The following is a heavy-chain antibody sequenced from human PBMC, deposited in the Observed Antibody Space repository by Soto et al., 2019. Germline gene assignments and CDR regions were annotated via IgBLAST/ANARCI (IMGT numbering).Heavy chain of an antibody. V-gene: IGHV3-23*01. D-gene: IGHD3-3*01. J-gene: IGHJ4*02. CDR1: GFTFISYA. CDR2: ISGSGGST. CDR3: AKVRFLEWLPDY. Sequence: GGSLRLSCGASGFTFISYAMSWVRQAPGKGLEWVSAISGSGGSTYYADPVKGRFTISRDNSKNTLYLQMNSLRAEDTAVYYCAKVRFLEWLPDYWGQGTLVTVSS.